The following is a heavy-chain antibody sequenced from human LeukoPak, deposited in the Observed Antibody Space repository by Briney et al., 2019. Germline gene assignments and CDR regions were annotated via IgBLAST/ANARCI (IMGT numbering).Heavy chain of an antibody. CDR3: ARGAYGDK. V-gene: IGHV1-18*01. CDR2: ISTQSGNT. Sequence: ASVKVSCEASGYTLTSCGINWMRQAPGQGLEWMGWISTQSGNTNYAQKVQGRLTLTTDRSTNTAYMELRSLRSDDTAVYYCARGAYGDKWGQGTMVTVSS. D-gene: IGHD4-17*01. J-gene: IGHJ4*02. CDR1: GYTLTSCG.